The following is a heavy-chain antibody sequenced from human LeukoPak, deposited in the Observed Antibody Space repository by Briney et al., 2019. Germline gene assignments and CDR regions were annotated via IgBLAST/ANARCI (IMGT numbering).Heavy chain of an antibody. D-gene: IGHD3-22*01. CDR3: ARARPWDSSRSYYFGMDV. CDR1: GFTFSSYA. V-gene: IGHV3-23*01. Sequence: PGGSLRLSCAASGFTFSSYAMSWVRQAPGKGLEWVSAISGSGGSTYYADSVKGQFTISRDNSKNTVYLQMNSLRDEDTAVYYCARARPWDSSRSYYFGMDVWGHGTTVTVSS. J-gene: IGHJ6*02. CDR2: ISGSGGST.